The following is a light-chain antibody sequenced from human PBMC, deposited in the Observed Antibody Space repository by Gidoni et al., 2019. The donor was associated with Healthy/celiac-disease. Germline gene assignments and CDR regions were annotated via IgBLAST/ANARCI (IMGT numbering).Light chain of an antibody. Sequence: DIQMTQSPSSLSASVGDRVPITCRASQSISSYLNWYQQKPGKAPKLLIYAASSLQSGVPSRFSGSGSGTDFTLTISSLQPEDFATYYCQQSYSTPVTFGPGTKVEIK. CDR2: AAS. CDR3: QQSYSTPVT. CDR1: QSISSY. J-gene: IGKJ3*01. V-gene: IGKV1-39*01.